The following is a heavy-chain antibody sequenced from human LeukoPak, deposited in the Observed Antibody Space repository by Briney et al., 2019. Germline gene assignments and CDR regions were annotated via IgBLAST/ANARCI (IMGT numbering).Heavy chain of an antibody. Sequence: GGSLRLSCAASRFTFSSYSMNWVRQAPGKGLEWVAVISYDGSKKYHADSVKGRFTISRDNSKNTLYLQMNSLRTADTAVYYCATYQPLLYGKDHWGQGTLVTVSS. CDR2: ISYDGSKK. D-gene: IGHD2-2*02. CDR1: RFTFSSYS. V-gene: IGHV3-30*03. CDR3: ATYQPLLYGKDH. J-gene: IGHJ4*02.